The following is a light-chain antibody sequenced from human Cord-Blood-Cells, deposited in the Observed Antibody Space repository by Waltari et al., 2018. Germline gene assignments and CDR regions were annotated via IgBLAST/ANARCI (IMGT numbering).Light chain of an antibody. Sequence: EIVMTQSPATLSVSPGERATLSCRASQSVSSNLAWYQQKPGQAPRLRSSGASTRATGIPARFSGSGSGTEFTLTISSLQSEDFAVYYCQQYNNWPPYTFGQGTKLEIK. CDR3: QQYNNWPPYT. CDR2: GAS. J-gene: IGKJ2*01. CDR1: QSVSSN. V-gene: IGKV3-15*01.